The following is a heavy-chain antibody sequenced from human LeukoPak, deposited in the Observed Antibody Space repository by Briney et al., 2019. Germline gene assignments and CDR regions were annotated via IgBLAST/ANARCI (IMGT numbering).Heavy chain of an antibody. CDR2: VSGSGGST. J-gene: IGHJ4*02. Sequence: GGSLRLSCAASGFTFSSYAMGWVRQAPGKGLEWVSAVSGSGGSTYFADSVKGRFTISRDNAKDTLYLQMNSLRAEDTAVYYCARARYFDSLWGQGTLVTVSS. D-gene: IGHD3-9*01. CDR1: GFTFSSYA. V-gene: IGHV3-23*01. CDR3: ARARYFDSL.